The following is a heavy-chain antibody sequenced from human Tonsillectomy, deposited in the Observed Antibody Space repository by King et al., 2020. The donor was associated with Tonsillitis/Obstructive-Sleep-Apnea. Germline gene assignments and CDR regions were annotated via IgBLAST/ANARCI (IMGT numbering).Heavy chain of an antibody. J-gene: IGHJ6*03. CDR3: ARDPAPKNYYYYMDV. CDR2: ISAYNANT. Sequence: VQLVESGAEVKKPGASVKVSCKASGYTFTSYGISWVRQAPGQGLEWMGWISAYNANTNYAHKLQGRVTMTADTSTSTAYMELRSLRSDDTAVYYCARDPAPKNYYYYMDVWGKGTTVTVSS. CDR1: GYTFTSYG. V-gene: IGHV1-18*01.